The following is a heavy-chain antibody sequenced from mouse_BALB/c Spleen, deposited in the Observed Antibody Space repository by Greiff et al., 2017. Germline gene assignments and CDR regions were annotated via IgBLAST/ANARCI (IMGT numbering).Heavy chain of an antibody. CDR3: ARDSSFAY. CDR2: IRNKANGYTT. Sequence: EVKLMESGGGLVQPGGSLRLSCATSGFTFTDYYMSWVRQPPGKALEWLGFIRNKANGYTTEYSASVKGRFTISRDNSQSILYLQMNTLRAEDSATYYCARDSSFAYWGQGTLVTVSA. CDR1: GFTFTDYY. J-gene: IGHJ3*01. V-gene: IGHV7-3*02. D-gene: IGHD1-1*01.